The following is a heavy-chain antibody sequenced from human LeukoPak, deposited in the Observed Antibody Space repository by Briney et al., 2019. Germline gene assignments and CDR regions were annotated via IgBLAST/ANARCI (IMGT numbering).Heavy chain of an antibody. CDR2: IYYSGST. CDR3: ARGNSGYFDWFDD. Sequence: SETLSLTCTVSGGSISSYYWSWIRQPPGKGLEWIGYIYYSGSTNYNPSLKSRVTISVDTSKNQFSLKLSSVTAADTAVYYCARGNSGYFDWFDDWGQGTLVTVSS. D-gene: IGHD3-9*01. J-gene: IGHJ4*02. CDR1: GGSISSYY. V-gene: IGHV4-59*12.